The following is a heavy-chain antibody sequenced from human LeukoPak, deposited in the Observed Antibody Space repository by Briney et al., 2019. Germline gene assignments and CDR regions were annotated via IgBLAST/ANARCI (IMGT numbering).Heavy chain of an antibody. Sequence: SETLSLTCTVSGGSISSGDYYWSWIRQPPGKGLEWIGYIYYSGSTYYSPSLKSRVTISVDTSKNQFSLRLSSVTAADTAVYYCARGAGGTIFGVVIIGSYDAFDIWGQGTMVTVSS. CDR3: ARGAGGTIFGVVIIGSYDAFDI. V-gene: IGHV4-30-4*08. CDR2: IYYSGST. D-gene: IGHD3-3*01. CDR1: GGSISSGDYY. J-gene: IGHJ3*02.